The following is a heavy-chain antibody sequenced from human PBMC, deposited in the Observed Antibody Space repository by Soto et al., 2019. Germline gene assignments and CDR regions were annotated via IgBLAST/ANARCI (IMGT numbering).Heavy chain of an antibody. CDR3: ARDGVDTATGYYYGMDV. CDR2: ISAYNGNT. D-gene: IGHD5-18*01. CDR1: GYTFTSYG. J-gene: IGHJ6*02. Sequence: QVQLVQSGAEVKKPGASVKVSCKASGYTFTSYGISWVRQAPGQGLEWMGWISAYNGNTNYAQKLQGRVTMTTDTSTRTADMELRSLRSDDTAVYYCARDGVDTATGYYYGMDVWGQGTTVTVSS. V-gene: IGHV1-18*01.